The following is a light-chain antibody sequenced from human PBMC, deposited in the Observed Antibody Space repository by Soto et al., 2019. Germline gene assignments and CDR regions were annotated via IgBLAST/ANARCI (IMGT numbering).Light chain of an antibody. CDR3: NSYAGSNNWV. V-gene: IGLV2-8*01. J-gene: IGLJ3*02. CDR2: EVS. Sequence: QSALTQPPSASGSPGQSVTISCTGTSSDVGGYNYVSWYQQHPGEAPKLMIYEVSKRPSGVPDRFSGSKSGNTASLTVSGLQAEDEADYYCNSYAGSNNWVFGGGTQLTVL. CDR1: SSDVGGYNY.